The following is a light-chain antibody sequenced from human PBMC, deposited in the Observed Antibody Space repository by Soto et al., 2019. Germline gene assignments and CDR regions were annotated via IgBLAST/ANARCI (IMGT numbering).Light chain of an antibody. V-gene: IGKV1-39*01. Sequence: DIQMTQSPSTLSASVGDRVTISCRASQTVFTYLNWYQHKPGKAPKLLIYGASTLQTGVPSRFSASGSGIDFTPTIYNLQPEDFATFYCQQNYITPPFTFGGGIKVE. CDR1: QTVFTY. CDR2: GAS. CDR3: QQNYITPPFT. J-gene: IGKJ4*01.